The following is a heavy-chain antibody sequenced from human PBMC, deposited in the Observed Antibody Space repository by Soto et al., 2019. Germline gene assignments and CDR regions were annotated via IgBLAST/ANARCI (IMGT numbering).Heavy chain of an antibody. J-gene: IGHJ4*02. D-gene: IGHD6-19*01. Sequence: EVQLLESGGGLVQPGGSLRLSCAASLFTFSSYAMSWVRQAPGKGLEWVSVMSGSVDSIFYADTVRGRFTISRDNSKKRLYLQMNSLRVEDTAIYYGAKDYGAVAEKWGQVTQVTVSS. CDR2: MSGSVDSI. CDR1: LFTFSSYA. CDR3: AKDYGAVAEK. V-gene: IGHV3-23*01.